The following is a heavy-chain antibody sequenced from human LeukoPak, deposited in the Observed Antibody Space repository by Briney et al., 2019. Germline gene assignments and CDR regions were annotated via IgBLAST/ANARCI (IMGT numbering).Heavy chain of an antibody. D-gene: IGHD4-17*01. CDR2: IDPSDSYT. V-gene: IGHV5-10-1*01. Sequence: GESLKISCKGSGYSFTSYWITWVRQMPGKGLECMGRIDPSDSYTNYSPSFQGHVTISADKSISTAYLQWSSLKASDTAMYYCARRGYGDALDYWGQGTLVTASS. CDR1: GYSFTSYW. CDR3: ARRGYGDALDY. J-gene: IGHJ4*02.